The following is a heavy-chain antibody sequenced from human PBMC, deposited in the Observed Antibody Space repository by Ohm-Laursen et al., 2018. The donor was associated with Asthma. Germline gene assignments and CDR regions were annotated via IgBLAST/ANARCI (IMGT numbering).Heavy chain of an antibody. CDR2: ISYDGSNK. J-gene: IGHJ6*02. Sequence: SLRLSCSASGFTFSSYGMHWVRQAPGKRLEWVAVISYDGSNKYYADSVKGRFTISRDNSKNTLYLQMNSLRPEDTAVYYCAKDLESESDILTGYYYYYGMDVWGQGTTVTVSS. CDR1: GFTFSSYG. CDR3: AKDLESESDILTGYYYYYGMDV. D-gene: IGHD3-9*01. V-gene: IGHV3-30*18.